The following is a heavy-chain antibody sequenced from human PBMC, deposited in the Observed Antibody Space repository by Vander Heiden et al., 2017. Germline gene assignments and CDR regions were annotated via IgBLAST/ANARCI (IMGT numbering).Heavy chain of an antibody. CDR3: AKGRGSIYDSSGYYYFDY. CDR2: ISGSGGST. V-gene: IGHV3-23*01. CDR1: GFTFSSYA. Sequence: EVQLLESGGGLVQPGGSLRLSCAASGFTFSSYAMSWVRQAPGKGLEWVSAISGSGGSTYYADSVKGRVTISRDNSKNTLYLQMNSLRAEEPAVYYCAKGRGSIYDSSGYYYFDYWVQGSLVAVYS. D-gene: IGHD3-22*01. J-gene: IGHJ4*02.